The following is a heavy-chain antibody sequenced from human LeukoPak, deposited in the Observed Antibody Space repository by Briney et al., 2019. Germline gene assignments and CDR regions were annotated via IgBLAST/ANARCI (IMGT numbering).Heavy chain of an antibody. D-gene: IGHD6-13*01. V-gene: IGHV3-23*01. J-gene: IGHJ4*02. CDR2: ISASGGNT. CDR1: GLTFSNYA. Sequence: GGSLRLSCAASGLTFSNYAMSWVRQAPGKGLEWVSGISASGGNTYDADSVKGRFTISRDNSKDTVYLQLNNLRAEDTAVYYCAKDSSSWPHYFDFWGQGTLVTVSS. CDR3: AKDSSSWPHYFDF.